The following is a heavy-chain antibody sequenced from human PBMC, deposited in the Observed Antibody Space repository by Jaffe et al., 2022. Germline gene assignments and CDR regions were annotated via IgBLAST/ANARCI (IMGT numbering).Heavy chain of an antibody. V-gene: IGHV3-23*01. D-gene: IGHD2-15*01. CDR1: GFTFSSYA. J-gene: IGHJ4*02. Sequence: EVQLLESGGGLVQPGGSLRLSCAASGFTFSSYAMSWVRQAPGKGLEWVSAISGSGGSTYYADSVKGRFTISRDNSKNTLYLQMNSLRAEDTAVYYCAKDPYSLVVVVAATPYFDYWGQGTLVTVSS. CDR3: AKDPYSLVVVVAATPYFDY. CDR2: ISGSGGST.